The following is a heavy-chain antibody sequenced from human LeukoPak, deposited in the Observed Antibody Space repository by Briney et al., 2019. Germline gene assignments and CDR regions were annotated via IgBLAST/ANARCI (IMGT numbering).Heavy chain of an antibody. CDR2: INPNSGGT. J-gene: IGHJ6*02. CDR1: GYTFTGYY. Sequence: ASVKVSCKASGYTFTGYYMHWVRQAPGQGLEWMGWINPNSGGTNYAQKFQGRVTMTRDTSISTAYMELSRLRSDDTAVYYCARDLEWLRSYYGMDVWGQGTTVTVSS. V-gene: IGHV1-2*02. CDR3: ARDLEWLRSYYGMDV. D-gene: IGHD5-12*01.